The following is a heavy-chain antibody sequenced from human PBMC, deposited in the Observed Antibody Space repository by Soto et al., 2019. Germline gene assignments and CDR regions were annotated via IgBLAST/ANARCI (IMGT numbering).Heavy chain of an antibody. CDR3: ARVATYDYIWGSYRQHFDY. V-gene: IGHV3-7*01. D-gene: IGHD3-16*02. Sequence: GGPLRLSCAASGFTFSSYWMSWVRQAPGKGLEWVANIKQDGSEKYYVDSVKGRFTISRDNAKNSLYLQMNSLRAEDTAVYYCARVATYDYIWGSYRQHFDYWGQGTLVTVSS. J-gene: IGHJ4*02. CDR2: IKQDGSEK. CDR1: GFTFSSYW.